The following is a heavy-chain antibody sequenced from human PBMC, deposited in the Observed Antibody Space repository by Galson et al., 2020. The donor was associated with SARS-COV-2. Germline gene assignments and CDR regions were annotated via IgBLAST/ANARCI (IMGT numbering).Heavy chain of an antibody. CDR1: GFTFSTSY. D-gene: IGHD6-19*01. V-gene: IGHV3-48*02. CDR3: AGWYIRF. Sequence: GGSLRLSCAASGFTFSTSYMSWVRQAPGKGLEWLSYIGGSSDVIKYADSVKGRFTISRDNAKNLLYLQMNSLRDEDTAVYYCAGWYIRFWCQGTLVTVSS. CDR2: IGGSSDVI. J-gene: IGHJ4*02.